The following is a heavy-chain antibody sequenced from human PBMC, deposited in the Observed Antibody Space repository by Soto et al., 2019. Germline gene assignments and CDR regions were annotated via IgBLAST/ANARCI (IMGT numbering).Heavy chain of an antibody. V-gene: IGHV3-23*01. CDR3: VKHRGPPGNYCLDV. J-gene: IGHJ6*02. CDR1: GFTFSTYA. CDR2: ISGSGGGT. Sequence: GWSLRLSCAASGFTFSTYAMSWVRQAPGKGLEWVSSISGSGGGTYNAGSVKGRFTISRDNSKNTLYLQRNSLRAEDTDVYYCVKHRGPPGNYCLDVWCQGTTVGVS.